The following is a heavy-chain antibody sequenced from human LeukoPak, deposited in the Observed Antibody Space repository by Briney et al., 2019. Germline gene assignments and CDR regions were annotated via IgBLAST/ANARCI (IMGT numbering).Heavy chain of an antibody. CDR3: ARVFGAFDI. Sequence: PGRSLRLSCAASGFIFDTYAIHWLRQAPGKGLEWVSGFSWNSGTIAYADSVKGRFTISRDNAKNSLYLQLNSLRAEDTAVYYCARVFGAFDIWGQGTMVTVSS. CDR2: FSWNSGTI. CDR1: GFIFDTYA. J-gene: IGHJ3*02. D-gene: IGHD3-3*01. V-gene: IGHV3-9*01.